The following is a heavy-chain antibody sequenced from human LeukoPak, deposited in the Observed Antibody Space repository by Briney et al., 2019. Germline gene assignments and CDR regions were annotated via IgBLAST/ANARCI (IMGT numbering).Heavy chain of an antibody. D-gene: IGHD3-22*01. CDR1: GNSFGDYY. J-gene: IGHJ5*02. Sequence: SETLSLTCTVSGNSFGDYYWGWIRQPPGKGLEWIVSIYYSGSTYYSPSLKRRVTISVETSKNQFSLKLSSLTAAYTGVYYCARHRGYYDSSGYYYGRVNNWFDPWGQGTLVTVSS. CDR3: ARHRGYYDSSGYYYGRVNNWFDP. CDR2: IYYSGST. V-gene: IGHV4-38-2*02.